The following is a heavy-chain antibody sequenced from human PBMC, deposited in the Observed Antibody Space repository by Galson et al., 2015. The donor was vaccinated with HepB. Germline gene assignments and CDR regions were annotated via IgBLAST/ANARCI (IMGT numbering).Heavy chain of an antibody. CDR1: GFSLSTSGVG. CDR3: APLGGIAADGDNWFDP. V-gene: IGHV2-5*02. Sequence: PALVKPTQTLTLTCTFSGFSLSTSGVGVGWIRQPPGKALEWLALIYWDDDKRYSPSLKSRLTITKDTSKNQVVLTMTNMDPVDTATYYCAPLGGIAADGDNWFDPWGQGTLVTVSS. CDR2: IYWDDDK. J-gene: IGHJ5*02. D-gene: IGHD6-13*01.